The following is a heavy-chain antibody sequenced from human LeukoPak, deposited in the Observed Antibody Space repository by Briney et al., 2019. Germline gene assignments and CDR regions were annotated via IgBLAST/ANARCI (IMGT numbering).Heavy chain of an antibody. J-gene: IGHJ4*02. CDR3: ARGGGLRDGYNLDY. D-gene: IGHD5-24*01. CDR2: INPNSGGT. Sequence: GASVKVSCKPSGYTFTRYYMHWVRQAPGKGLEWMGWINPNSGGTNYAQKFQGRVTMTRDTSISTAYMELSRLRSDDTAVYYCARGGGLRDGYNLDYWGQGTLVTVSS. CDR1: GYTFTRYY. V-gene: IGHV1-2*02.